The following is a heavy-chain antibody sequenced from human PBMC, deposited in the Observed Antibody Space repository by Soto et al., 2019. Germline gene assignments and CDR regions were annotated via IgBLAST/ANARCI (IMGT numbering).Heavy chain of an antibody. Sequence: EVQLVESGGGLVQPGGSLRLSCTASGFTLSNYWMNWVRQAPEKGLEWVANIKQDGSEKNYVDSVKGRFIISRDNAKNSLYLQMNSLRADDTAMYYCMTTVTTFGCWGQGTLVTVSS. D-gene: IGHD4-17*01. CDR2: IKQDGSEK. V-gene: IGHV3-7*05. CDR1: GFTLSNYW. J-gene: IGHJ4*02. CDR3: MTTVTTFGC.